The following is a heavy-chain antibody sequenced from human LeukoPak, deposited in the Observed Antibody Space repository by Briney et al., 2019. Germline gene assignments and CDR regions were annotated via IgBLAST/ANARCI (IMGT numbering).Heavy chain of an antibody. J-gene: IGHJ3*02. D-gene: IGHD3-22*01. CDR1: GYNFNTYW. Sequence: GESLKISCKGSGYNFNTYWIGWVRQMPGKGLEWMGIIYPGDSDARYSPSFQGQVTISADKSISTAYLQWSSLKASDTAMYYCARQYSSGPYYYDSSGCYGDAFDIWGQGTMVTVSS. CDR3: ARQYSSGPYYYDSSGCYGDAFDI. CDR2: IYPGDSDA. V-gene: IGHV5-51*01.